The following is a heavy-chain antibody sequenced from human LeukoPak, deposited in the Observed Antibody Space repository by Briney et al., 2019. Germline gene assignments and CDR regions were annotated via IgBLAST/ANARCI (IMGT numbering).Heavy chain of an antibody. J-gene: IGHJ6*03. CDR1: GFTFSSYA. CDR3: ARANISPRVPWYYHYVDV. D-gene: IGHD2/OR15-2a*01. Sequence: GGSLRLSCAASGFTFSSYAMSWVRQAPGKGLEWVSAISGSGGSTYYADSVKGRFTISRDNSKNTLYLQMNSLRAEDTAVYYCARANISPRVPWYYHYVDVWGKGTTVTVSS. CDR2: ISGSGGST. V-gene: IGHV3-23*01.